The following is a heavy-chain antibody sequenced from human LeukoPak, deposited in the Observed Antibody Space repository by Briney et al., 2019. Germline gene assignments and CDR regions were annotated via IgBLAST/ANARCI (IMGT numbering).Heavy chain of an antibody. CDR3: ARETSGSSDY. CDR2: VNSDGSST. J-gene: IGHJ4*02. D-gene: IGHD3-22*01. Sequence: GGSLRLSCAASGFTFSSYWMHWVRQAPGKGLVWVSRVNSDGSSTGYADSVKGRFTISRDNAKNTLCLQLNSLRAEDTALYYCARETSGSSDYWGQGTLVTVSS. V-gene: IGHV3-74*01. CDR1: GFTFSSYW.